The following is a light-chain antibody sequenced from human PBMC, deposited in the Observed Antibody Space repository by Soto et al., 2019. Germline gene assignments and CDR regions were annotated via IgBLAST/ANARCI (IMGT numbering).Light chain of an antibody. Sequence: IAMTQSPATLSVSPGERATLSCRASQSVSSNLAWYQQTPGQAPRLLIYGASTRVPGVPARFSGSGSGTEFTLTISSLQSEDFVVYYCQQYSNWPLVFGQGTKVEFK. CDR2: GAS. CDR3: QQYSNWPLV. CDR1: QSVSSN. V-gene: IGKV3-15*01. J-gene: IGKJ1*01.